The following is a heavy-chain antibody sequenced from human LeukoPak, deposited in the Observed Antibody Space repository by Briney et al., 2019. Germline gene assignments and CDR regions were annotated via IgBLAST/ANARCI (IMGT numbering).Heavy chain of an antibody. J-gene: IGHJ5*02. CDR2: IYHSGST. V-gene: IGHV4-4*03. CDR1: GGSISSSNW. Sequence: PPETLSLTCAVSGGSISSSNWWSWVRQPPGKGLEWIGEIYHSGSTNYNPSLKSRVTISVDKSKNQFSLKLSSVTAADTAVYYCARGPKWELLRNWFDPWGQGTLVTVSS. D-gene: IGHD1-26*01. CDR3: ARGPKWELLRNWFDP.